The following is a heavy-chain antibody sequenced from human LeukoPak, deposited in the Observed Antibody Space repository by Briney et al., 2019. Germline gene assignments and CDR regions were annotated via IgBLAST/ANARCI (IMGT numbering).Heavy chain of an antibody. Sequence: SETLSLTCTVSGGSISSYYWSWIRQPPGKGLEWIGYIYYSGSTNYNPSLKSRVTISVDTSKNQFSLKLSSVTAADTAVYYCARGLVVVVAATGWYYFDYWGQGTLVTVSS. V-gene: IGHV4-59*01. CDR2: IYYSGST. D-gene: IGHD2-15*01. CDR3: ARGLVVVVAATGWYYFDY. J-gene: IGHJ4*02. CDR1: GGSISSYY.